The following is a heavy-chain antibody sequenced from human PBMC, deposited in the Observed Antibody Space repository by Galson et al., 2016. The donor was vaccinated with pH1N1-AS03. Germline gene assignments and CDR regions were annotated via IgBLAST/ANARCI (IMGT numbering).Heavy chain of an antibody. CDR3: ARFPDYGDDVGY. V-gene: IGHV4-59*08. J-gene: IGHJ4*02. CDR2: IFYNGTT. CDR1: GGSISSYY. Sequence: TLSLTCTVSGGSISSYYWSWIRQPPGKRLEWIGYIFYNGTTNYNPSLKSRVTISVDTSKNQFSLKLTSVTAADPAVYYCARFPDYGDDVGYWGQGTLVTVSS. D-gene: IGHD4-17*01.